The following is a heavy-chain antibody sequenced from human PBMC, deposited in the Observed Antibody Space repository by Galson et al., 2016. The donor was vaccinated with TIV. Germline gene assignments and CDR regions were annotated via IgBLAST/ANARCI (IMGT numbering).Heavy chain of an antibody. D-gene: IGHD6-13*01. CDR2: IYSSGNT. V-gene: IGHV4-4*07. Sequence: ETLSLTCTVSGGSLSSYYWSWIRQPAGKGLEWIGRIYSSGNTNYNPSLKSRVTMSVNTSKNQFSLTLTSVTAADTAVYYCARASSSPTRFDWGQGTLVTVSS. J-gene: IGHJ4*02. CDR1: GGSLSSYY. CDR3: ARASSSPTRFD.